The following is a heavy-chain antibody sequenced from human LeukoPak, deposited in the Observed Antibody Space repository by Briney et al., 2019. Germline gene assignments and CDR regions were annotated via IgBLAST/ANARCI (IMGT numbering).Heavy chain of an antibody. V-gene: IGHV1-46*01. Sequence: ASVKVSCKASGYTFTSYYMHWVRQAPGQGLEWMGIINPSGGSTSYAQKFQGRVTMTTDTSTSTAYMELSRLRSDDTAVYYCARGPGWYTFDYWGQGTLVTVSS. D-gene: IGHD2-15*01. CDR2: INPSGGST. CDR1: GYTFTSYY. CDR3: ARGPGWYTFDY. J-gene: IGHJ4*02.